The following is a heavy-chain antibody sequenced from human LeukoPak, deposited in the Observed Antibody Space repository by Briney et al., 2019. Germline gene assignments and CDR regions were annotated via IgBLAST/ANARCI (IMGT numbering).Heavy chain of an antibody. J-gene: IGHJ4*02. V-gene: IGHV4-34*01. CDR3: ARSTAMAHLYFDY. D-gene: IGHD5-18*01. CDR1: GGSFSGYY. Sequence: PSETLSLTCAVYGGSFSGYYWSWIRQPPGKGLEWIGEINHSGSTNYNPSLKSRVTISVDTSKNQFSLKLSSVTAADTAVYYCARSTAMAHLYFDYWGQGTLVTVSS. CDR2: INHSGST.